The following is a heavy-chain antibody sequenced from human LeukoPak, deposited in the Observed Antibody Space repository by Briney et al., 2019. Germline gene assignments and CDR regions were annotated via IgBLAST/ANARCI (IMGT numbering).Heavy chain of an antibody. CDR2: FDPEDGET. Sequence: ASVKVSCKASENTFTNYYMHWVRQAPGQGLEWMGGFDPEDGETIYAQKFQGRVTMTEDTSTDTAYMELSSLRSEDTAVYYCATGGVGLKELPFDYWGQGTLVTVSS. J-gene: IGHJ4*02. CDR1: ENTFTNYY. CDR3: ATGGVGLKELPFDY. V-gene: IGHV1-24*01. D-gene: IGHD1-26*01.